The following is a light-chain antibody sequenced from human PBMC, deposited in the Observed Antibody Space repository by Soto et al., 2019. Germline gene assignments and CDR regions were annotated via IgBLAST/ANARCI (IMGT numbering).Light chain of an antibody. CDR1: SGDIGSYNR. V-gene: IGLV2-14*01. J-gene: IGLJ1*01. CDR2: GVA. CDR3: CSYAHGSIYV. Sequence: QSALAQPASVSGSPGQSITISCTGTSGDIGSYNRVSWYQQHPGKAPKLIIYGVANRPSGVSARFSGSKSGSTASLTISGLQAEDEADYYCCSYAHGSIYVFGTGTKVTVL.